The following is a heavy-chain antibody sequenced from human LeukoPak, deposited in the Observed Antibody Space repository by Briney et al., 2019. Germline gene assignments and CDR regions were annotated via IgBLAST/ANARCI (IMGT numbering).Heavy chain of an antibody. CDR2: IIPIFGTA. D-gene: IGHD3-16*01. J-gene: IGHJ6*04. CDR3: AVALGYYYGMDV. CDR1: GGTFSSYA. V-gene: IGHV1-69*13. Sequence: EASVKVSCKASGGTFSSYAISWVRQAPGQGLEWMGGIIPIFGTANYAQKFQGRATITADDTTSTAYMEMSSLRSEDTAVYYCAVALGYYYGMDVWGKGTTVTVSS.